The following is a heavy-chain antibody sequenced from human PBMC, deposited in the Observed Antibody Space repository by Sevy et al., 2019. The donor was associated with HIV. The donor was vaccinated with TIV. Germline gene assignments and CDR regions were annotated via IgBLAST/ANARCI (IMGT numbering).Heavy chain of an antibody. D-gene: IGHD2-2*02. CDR1: GFTFSSFW. CDR2: IKQDGSEK. CDR3: HLIPYY. J-gene: IGHJ4*02. Sequence: GGSLRLSCVASGFTFSSFWMGWVRQAPGKGLEWVANIKQDGSEKYYVDSVKGRFTVSRDNAKNSLFLQMNSLRAEDTAVYYCHLIPYYWGQGTLVTVSS. V-gene: IGHV3-7*01.